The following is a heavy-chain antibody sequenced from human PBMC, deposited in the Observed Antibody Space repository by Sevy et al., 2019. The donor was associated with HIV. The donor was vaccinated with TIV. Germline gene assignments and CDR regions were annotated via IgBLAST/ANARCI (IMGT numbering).Heavy chain of an antibody. CDR1: GGSFSGYY. V-gene: IGHV4-34*01. Sequence: SETLSLTCAVYGGSFSGYYWSWIRQPPGKGLEWIGEINHSGSTNYNPSLKSRVTISVDTSKNQFSLKLSSVTAADTAVYYGARGNSSGWYDYWGQGTLVSVSS. CDR2: INHSGST. CDR3: ARGNSSGWYDY. J-gene: IGHJ4*02. D-gene: IGHD6-19*01.